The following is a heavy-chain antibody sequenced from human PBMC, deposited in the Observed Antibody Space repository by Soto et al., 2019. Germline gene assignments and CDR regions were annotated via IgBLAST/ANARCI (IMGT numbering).Heavy chain of an antibody. CDR3: ARGAVTGTSLFDY. CDR2: INKNGFTI. CDR1: GFTLTTYS. Sequence: RLSCAVSGFTLTTYSMNWVRQAPGKGLEWISFINKNGFTIYYADSVKGGFTISRDYAKNSLYLQMDSLRHEDTAVYYCARGAVTGTSLFDYWGRGTLVTVSS. V-gene: IGHV3-48*02. J-gene: IGHJ4*02. D-gene: IGHD6-19*01.